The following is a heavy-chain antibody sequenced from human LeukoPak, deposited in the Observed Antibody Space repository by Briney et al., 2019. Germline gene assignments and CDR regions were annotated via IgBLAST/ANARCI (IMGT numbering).Heavy chain of an antibody. CDR3: ARVLGIPLGY. CDR1: GFTFSDSA. Sequence: GGSLRLSCEASGFTFSDSAMSWVRQASGRGLEWVSLISASGGNSYYADSVKGRFTVSRDSSKNTLHLQMNSLRAEDTAVYYCARVLGIPLGYWGQGTLVTVSS. D-gene: IGHD1-14*01. CDR2: ISASGGNS. V-gene: IGHV3-23*01. J-gene: IGHJ4*02.